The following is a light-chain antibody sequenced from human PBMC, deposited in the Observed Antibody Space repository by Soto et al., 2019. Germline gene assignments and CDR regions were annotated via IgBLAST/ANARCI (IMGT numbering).Light chain of an antibody. V-gene: IGLV1-40*01. CDR1: YSNIGAGYE. Sequence: SVLTQPPSVSGAPGQRVAISCTGSYSNIGAGYEVHWYQQVPGTAPKLLVSGHNNRPSGVPDRFFGSKSGSSASLTIIGLQAEDEADYYCQSFDNSVSGSGVFGGGTQLTVL. CDR2: GHN. J-gene: IGLJ3*02. CDR3: QSFDNSVSGSGV.